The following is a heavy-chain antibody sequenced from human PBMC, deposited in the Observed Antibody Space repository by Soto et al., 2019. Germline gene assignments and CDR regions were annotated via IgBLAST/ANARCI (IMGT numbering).Heavy chain of an antibody. CDR2: ISGSGGST. D-gene: IGHD6-19*01. Sequence: PGGSLRLSCAASGFTFSSYAMSWVRQAPGKGLEWVSAISGSGGSTYYADSVKGRFTISRDNSKNTLYLQMNSLRAEDTAVYYCAKDFSSSGLTYYFDYWGQGTLVTVSS. J-gene: IGHJ4*02. CDR1: GFTFSSYA. V-gene: IGHV3-23*01. CDR3: AKDFSSSGLTYYFDY.